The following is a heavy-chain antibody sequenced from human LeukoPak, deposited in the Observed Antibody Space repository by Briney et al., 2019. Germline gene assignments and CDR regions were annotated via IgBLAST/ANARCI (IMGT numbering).Heavy chain of an antibody. CDR1: EFTFSIYS. V-gene: IGHV3-21*01. CDR3: ARPPHQYGLDV. Sequence: GGSLRLSCAASEFTFSIYSMNWVRQAPGKGLEWVSSISISSTYIYYADSVKGRFTISRDNAKNSLFLQMNSLRAEDTAVYFCARPPHQYGLDVWGQGTTVTVSS. D-gene: IGHD2-2*01. CDR2: ISISSTYI. J-gene: IGHJ6*02.